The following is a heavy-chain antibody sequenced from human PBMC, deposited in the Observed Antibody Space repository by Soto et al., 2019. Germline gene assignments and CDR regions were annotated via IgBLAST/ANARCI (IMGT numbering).Heavy chain of an antibody. D-gene: IGHD4-17*01. CDR2: IIPILGIA. CDR1: GGTFSSYT. V-gene: IGHV1-69*02. J-gene: IGHJ4*02. CDR3: ASGDGDYGPVLFDY. Sequence: QVQLVQSGAEVKKPGSSVKVSCKASGGTFSSYTISWVRQAPGQGLEWMGRIIPILGIANYAQKFQGRVTITADKSTSTAYMELSRLRSEDTAVYYCASGDGDYGPVLFDYWGQGTLVTVSS.